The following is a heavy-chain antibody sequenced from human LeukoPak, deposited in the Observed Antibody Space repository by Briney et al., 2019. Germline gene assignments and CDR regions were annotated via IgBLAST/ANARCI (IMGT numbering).Heavy chain of an antibody. CDR3: AKDPKPHRDLYYFDY. CDR1: GFTFDDYA. Sequence: LTGGSLRLSCAASGFTFDDYAMHWVRQAPGKGLEWVSGISWNSGSIGYADSVKGRFTIYRDNAKNSLYLQMNSLRAEDTALYYCAKDPKPHRDLYYFDYWGQGTLVTVSS. CDR2: ISWNSGSI. V-gene: IGHV3-9*01. D-gene: IGHD3-3*01. J-gene: IGHJ4*02.